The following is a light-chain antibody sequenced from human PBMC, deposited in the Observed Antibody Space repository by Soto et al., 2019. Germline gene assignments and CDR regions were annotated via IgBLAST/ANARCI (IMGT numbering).Light chain of an antibody. CDR2: GVS. CDR3: SSYTSSSTLXTYV. V-gene: IGLV2-14*03. J-gene: IGLJ1*01. Sequence: QSVLTQPASVSGSPGQSITISCTGTSSDVGGYNYVSWYQHHPGKAPKLMIYGVSNRPSGVSNRFSGSKSGNTASLIISGLQAEDEADYYCSSYTSSSTLXTYVFGTGTKVTVL. CDR1: SSDVGGYNY.